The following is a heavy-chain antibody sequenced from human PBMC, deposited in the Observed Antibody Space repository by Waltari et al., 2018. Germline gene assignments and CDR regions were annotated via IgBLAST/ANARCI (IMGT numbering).Heavy chain of an antibody. Sequence: QVQLQESGPGLVKPSETLSLTCTVSGGSISSYYWSWIRQPPGKGLEWIGYIYYSGSTNYNPPLKSRVTISVDTSKNQFSLKLSSVTAADTAVYYCARDLGVVVIGGAFDIWGQGTMVTVSS. D-gene: IGHD2-21*01. CDR1: GGSISSYY. V-gene: IGHV4-59*01. J-gene: IGHJ3*02. CDR3: ARDLGVVVIGGAFDI. CDR2: IYYSGST.